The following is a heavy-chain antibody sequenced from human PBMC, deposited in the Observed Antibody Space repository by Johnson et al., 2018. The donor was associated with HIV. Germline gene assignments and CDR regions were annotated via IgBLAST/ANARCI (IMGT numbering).Heavy chain of an antibody. CDR1: GFTFSSYA. D-gene: IGHD4-17*01. J-gene: IGHJ3*02. V-gene: IGHV3-30-3*01. Sequence: QVKLVESGGGVVQPGRSLRLSCAASGFTFSSYAMHWVRQAPGKGLEWVAFISYDGSNKYYADSVKGRFTISRDNSKNTLYLQMNSLRAEDTAVYYCAKVLDYGNAFDIWGQGTMVTVSS. CDR3: AKVLDYGNAFDI. CDR2: ISYDGSNK.